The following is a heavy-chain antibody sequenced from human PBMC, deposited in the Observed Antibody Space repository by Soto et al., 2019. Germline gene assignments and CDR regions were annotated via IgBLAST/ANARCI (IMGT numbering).Heavy chain of an antibody. V-gene: IGHV3-48*03. D-gene: IGHD2-2*01. CDR2: ISSSGSTI. CDR3: ARDGVVVVPAASSSPTYYYYGMDV. J-gene: IGHJ6*02. Sequence: QTGGSLRLCCAASGVTVSSYEMNWVRQAPGKGLEGVSYISSSGSTIYYADSVKGRFTISRDNAKNSLYLQMNSLRAEDTAVYYCARDGVVVVPAASSSPTYYYYGMDVWGQGTTVTVSS. CDR1: GVTVSSYE.